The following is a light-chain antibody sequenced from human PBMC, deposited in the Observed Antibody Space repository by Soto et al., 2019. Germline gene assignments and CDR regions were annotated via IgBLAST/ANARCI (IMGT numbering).Light chain of an antibody. V-gene: IGLV2-14*01. CDR2: EVS. J-gene: IGLJ1*01. CDR1: SSDVGNYKY. Sequence: QSALTQPASVSGSPGQSITISCTGTSSDVGNYKYVSWYQQHPGKAPKLIIYEVSNRPSGVSDRFSGSKSGNTASLTISGLHAEDETDYYCLSYTSSGTYVFGTGTKLTVL. CDR3: LSYTSSGTYV.